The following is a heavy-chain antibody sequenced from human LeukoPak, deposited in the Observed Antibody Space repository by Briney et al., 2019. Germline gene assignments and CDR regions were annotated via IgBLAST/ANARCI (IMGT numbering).Heavy chain of an antibody. Sequence: GGSLRLSCAASGFTFTNYWMHWVRQVPGKGLVWVSRINMDGSDTNYADSVKGRFTISRDNAKNTLYLQMNSLRVEDTAVYYCARDQQSTIFGVVNHYYYYYMDVWGKGTTVTVSS. V-gene: IGHV3-74*01. CDR3: ARDQQSTIFGVVNHYYYYYMDV. CDR1: GFTFTNYW. CDR2: INMDGSDT. D-gene: IGHD3-3*01. J-gene: IGHJ6*03.